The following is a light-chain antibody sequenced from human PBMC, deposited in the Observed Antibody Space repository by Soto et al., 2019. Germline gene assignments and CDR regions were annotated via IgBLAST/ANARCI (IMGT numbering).Light chain of an antibody. CDR3: SSYTSSSTLV. CDR2: DVS. J-gene: IGLJ2*01. CDR1: SSDVGGYNY. V-gene: IGLV2-14*01. Sequence: QSVLTQPASVSGSPGQSITISCTGTSSDVGGYNYVSWYQQHPGKAPKLLICDVSYRPSGVSNRFSGSKSGNTASLTVSGLQAEDEADYYCSSYTSSSTLVFGGGTKVTVL.